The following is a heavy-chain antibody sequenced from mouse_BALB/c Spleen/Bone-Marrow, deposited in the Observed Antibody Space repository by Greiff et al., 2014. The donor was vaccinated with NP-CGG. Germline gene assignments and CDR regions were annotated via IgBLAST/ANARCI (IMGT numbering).Heavy chain of an antibody. CDR3: ARGGRLTGYYFDY. CDR2: IYPGDGDT. J-gene: IGHJ2*01. CDR1: GYAFSSYW. Sequence: VQLQQSGAELVRPGSSVKISCKASGYAFSSYWMNWVKQRPGQGLEWIGQIYPGDGDTNYNGNFKDKATLPTDKSSTTAYMQLSSLTSEDSAVYFCARGGRLTGYYFDYWGQGTTLTVSS. D-gene: IGHD4-1*01. V-gene: IGHV1-80*01.